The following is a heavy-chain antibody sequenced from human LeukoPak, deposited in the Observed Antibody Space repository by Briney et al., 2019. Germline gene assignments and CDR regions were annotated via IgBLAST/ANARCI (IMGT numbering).Heavy chain of an antibody. CDR1: GYTFTGYY. J-gene: IGHJ5*02. CDR3: ARGPNWDGYNS. Sequence: GASVKVSCKASGYTFTGYYMHWVRQAPGQGLEWMGWMNPNSGNTGYAQKFQGRVTMTRNTSISTAYMELSSLRSEDTAVYYCARGPNWDGYNSWGQGTLVTVSS. D-gene: IGHD5-24*01. CDR2: MNPNSGNT. V-gene: IGHV1-8*02.